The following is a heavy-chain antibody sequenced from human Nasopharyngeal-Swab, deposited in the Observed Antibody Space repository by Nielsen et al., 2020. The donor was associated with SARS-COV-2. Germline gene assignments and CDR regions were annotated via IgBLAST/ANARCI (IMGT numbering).Heavy chain of an antibody. CDR2: MNPNSGNT. CDR1: GYTFTSYG. Sequence: ASVKVSCKASGYTFTSYGISWVRQATGQGLEWMGWMNPNSGNTGYAQKFQGRVTMTRNTSISTAYMELSSLRSEDTAVYYCARNDGQWLVAFDYWGQGTLVTVSS. CDR3: ARNDGQWLVAFDY. D-gene: IGHD6-19*01. V-gene: IGHV1-8*02. J-gene: IGHJ4*02.